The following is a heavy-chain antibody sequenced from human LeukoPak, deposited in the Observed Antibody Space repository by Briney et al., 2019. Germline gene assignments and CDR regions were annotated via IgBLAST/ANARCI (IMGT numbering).Heavy chain of an antibody. CDR2: MNPNSGNT. CDR1: GYTFTSYD. CDR3: ARGATTADAFDI. D-gene: IGHD5-24*01. J-gene: IGHJ3*02. Sequence: GASVKVSCKASGYTFTSYDINWVRQATGQGLEWMGWMNPNSGNTGYAQKFQGRVTITRNTFISTAYMELSSLRSEDTAVYYCARGATTADAFDIWGQGTMVTVSS. V-gene: IGHV1-8*03.